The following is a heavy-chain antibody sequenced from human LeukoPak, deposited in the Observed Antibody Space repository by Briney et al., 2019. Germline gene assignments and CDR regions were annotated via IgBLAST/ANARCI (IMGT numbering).Heavy chain of an antibody. J-gene: IGHJ4*02. V-gene: IGHV3-48*03. CDR2: ISGSSSSSDGGAK. CDR3: AGGTGSDSWYIDY. Sequence: GGSLRLSCAASGFTFSSFEMNWVRQAPGRGLEWVSYISGSSSSSDGGAKQYADSVKGRFTISRDNDKNSLYLQMNSLRDEDTAVYYCAGGTGSDSWYIDYWGQGTLVSVSS. CDR1: GFTFSSFE. D-gene: IGHD6-13*01.